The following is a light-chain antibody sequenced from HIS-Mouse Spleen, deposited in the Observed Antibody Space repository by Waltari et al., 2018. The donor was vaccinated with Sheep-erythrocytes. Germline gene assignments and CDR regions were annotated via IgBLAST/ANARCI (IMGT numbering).Light chain of an antibody. CDR3: CSYAGSYNHV. J-gene: IGLJ1*01. Sequence: QSALTQPRSVSGSPGQSVTISCTGTSSDAGGYNYFSWYQQHPGKAPKLMIYDVSKRPSGVPDRFSGSKSGNTASLTISGLQAEDEADYYCCSYAGSYNHVFATGTKVTVL. V-gene: IGLV2-11*01. CDR2: DVS. CDR1: SSDAGGYNY.